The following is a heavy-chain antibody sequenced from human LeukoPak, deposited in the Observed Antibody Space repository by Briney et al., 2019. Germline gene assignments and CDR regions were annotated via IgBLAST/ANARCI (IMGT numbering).Heavy chain of an antibody. V-gene: IGHV3-23*01. Sequence: PGGSLRLSCAASGFTFSSYALSWVRQAPGKGLDWVSIISSGGGGTYYAASVKGRFTISRDNSKDTLYLQMNSLRAEDTAVYYCAKLGTTSGWYRGAFDMWGQGTLVTVSS. CDR3: AKLGTTSGWYRGAFDM. D-gene: IGHD6-13*01. CDR1: GFTFSSYA. J-gene: IGHJ3*02. CDR2: ISSGGGGT.